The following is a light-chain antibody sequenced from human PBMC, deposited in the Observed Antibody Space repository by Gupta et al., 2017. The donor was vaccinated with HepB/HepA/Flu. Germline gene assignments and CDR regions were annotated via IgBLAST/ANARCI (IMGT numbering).Light chain of an antibody. Sequence: QSVLTQPASVSGSPGQSITISCTGTNNNIGRYNLVSWYQQFPGKAPKLIIYEVNKRPSGVSDRFSGSKSGNTASLTISALQAEDEANYYCCSYAGRDTPVVFGGGTKLTVL. V-gene: IGLV2-23*02. CDR1: NNNIGRYNL. CDR3: CSYAGRDTPVV. CDR2: EVN. J-gene: IGLJ2*01.